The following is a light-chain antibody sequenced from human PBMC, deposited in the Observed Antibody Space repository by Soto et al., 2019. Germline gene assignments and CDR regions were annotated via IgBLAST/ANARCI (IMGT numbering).Light chain of an antibody. CDR2: DVS. CDR1: SSDVGAYTF. J-gene: IGLJ2*01. V-gene: IGLV2-8*01. CDR3: SSYAGFNKVI. Sequence: QSVLTQPPSASGSPGQSVTISCTGTSSDVGAYTFVSWYQQYPGKAPKLTIYDVSRRPSGVSDRFSGSKSGNTASLTVSGLQAEDEADYYCSSYAGFNKVIFGGGTKLTVL.